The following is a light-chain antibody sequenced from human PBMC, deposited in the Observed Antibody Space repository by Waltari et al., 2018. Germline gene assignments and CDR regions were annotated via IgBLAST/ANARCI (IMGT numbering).Light chain of an antibody. CDR2: AAS. Sequence: DIEMTQSPSSLSAAVGDSVTITCRASQRITNYLNWYEQKPGKAPNLLIFAASSVQSGVPSRFSGSGSGTEFTLTISSLQPEDFATYYCQQSYSTPPITFGQGTRLEIK. CDR1: QRITNY. V-gene: IGKV1-39*01. CDR3: QQSYSTPPIT. J-gene: IGKJ5*01.